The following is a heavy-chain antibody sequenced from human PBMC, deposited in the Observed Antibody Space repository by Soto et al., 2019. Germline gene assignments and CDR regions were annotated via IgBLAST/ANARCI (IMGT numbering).Heavy chain of an antibody. V-gene: IGHV3-23*01. CDR3: AKEKNFWSGTTAFDS. CDR1: SFTFNMSA. CDR2: ISGSGGST. Sequence: EVQMLESGGDLVQPGGSLRLSCADSSFTFNMSAMSWVRQAPGKGLEWVSGISGSGGSTYYTDSVKGRFTISRDNSKNTLLLQMDRLSAEDTAVYYCAKEKNFWSGTTAFDSWGQGTPVTVSS. J-gene: IGHJ5*01. D-gene: IGHD3-3*01.